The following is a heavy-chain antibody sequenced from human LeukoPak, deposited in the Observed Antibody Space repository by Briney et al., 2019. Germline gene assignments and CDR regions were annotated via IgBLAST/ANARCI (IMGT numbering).Heavy chain of an antibody. J-gene: IGHJ6*03. Sequence: PSETLSLTCTVSGGSISSYYWSWIRQPAGKGLEWIVRIYTSGSTNYNPSLKSRVTMSVDTSKNQFSLKLSSVTAADTAVYYCARVADFSGADYYYYYMDVWGKGTTVTVSS. CDR2: IYTSGST. CDR1: GGSISSYY. D-gene: IGHD3-10*01. V-gene: IGHV4-4*07. CDR3: ARVADFSGADYYYYYMDV.